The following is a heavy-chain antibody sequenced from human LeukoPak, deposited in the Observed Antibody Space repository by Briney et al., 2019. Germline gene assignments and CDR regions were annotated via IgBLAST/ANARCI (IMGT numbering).Heavy chain of an antibody. CDR3: ARDKGGRYYDSSGYPDY. J-gene: IGHJ4*02. D-gene: IGHD3-22*01. CDR2: ISSSSSYI. CDR1: GFTFSSYS. Sequence: GGSLRLSCAASGFTFSSYSMNWVRQAPGKGLEWVSSISSSSSYIYYADSVKGRFTISRDNAKNSLYLQMNSLRAEDTVVYYCARDKGGRYYDSSGYPDYWGQGTLVTVSS. V-gene: IGHV3-21*01.